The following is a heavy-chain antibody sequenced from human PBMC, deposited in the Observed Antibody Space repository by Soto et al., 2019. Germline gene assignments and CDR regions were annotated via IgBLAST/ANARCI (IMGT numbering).Heavy chain of an antibody. D-gene: IGHD1-7*01. Sequence: EVQLLESGGGLAQPGGSLRISCAASGFTFSNYAMSWVRQAPGKGLEWVSAISGSGGRAFHADSVKDRFTISRDNANSTLYLQMNTLRAEDTALYFCAQESQVWVTGTINHWGQGTLVTVSS. V-gene: IGHV3-23*01. J-gene: IGHJ5*02. CDR2: ISGSGGRA. CDR3: AQESQVWVTGTINH. CDR1: GFTFSNYA.